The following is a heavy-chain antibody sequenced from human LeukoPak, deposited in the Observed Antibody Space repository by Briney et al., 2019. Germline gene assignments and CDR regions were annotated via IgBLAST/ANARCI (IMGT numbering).Heavy chain of an antibody. J-gene: IGHJ4*02. CDR1: GFTFNNYW. CDR2: INTDGRTT. Sequence: AGGCLRLSCAASGFTFNNYWIHWVRQAPGKGLVWVSRINTDGRTTTYADSVKGRFTISRDNAKNTLYLQMNSLRAEDTAVYYCARVDARGEDYFDYWGQGTLVTVSS. D-gene: IGHD3-10*01. CDR3: ARVDARGEDYFDY. V-gene: IGHV3-74*01.